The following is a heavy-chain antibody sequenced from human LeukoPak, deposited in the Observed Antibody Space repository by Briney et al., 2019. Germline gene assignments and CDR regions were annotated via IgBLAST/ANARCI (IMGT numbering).Heavy chain of an antibody. J-gene: IGHJ5*02. CDR2: INDSGST. Sequence: PSETLSLTCAVYGVSFSGYYGSWVRQPRGKGREWVGEINDSGSTNYNPSLKTRVTLSVDTSKNQFSLKLTSVTAADTAVYYCARVRFTMIVLAYGHWFDPWGQGTLVTVSS. V-gene: IGHV4-34*01. CDR1: GVSFSGYY. CDR3: ARVRFTMIVLAYGHWFDP. D-gene: IGHD3-22*01.